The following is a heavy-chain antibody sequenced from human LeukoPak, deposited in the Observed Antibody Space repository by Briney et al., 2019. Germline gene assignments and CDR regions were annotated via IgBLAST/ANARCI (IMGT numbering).Heavy chain of an antibody. CDR1: GFTFTSYS. V-gene: IGHV3-48*01. D-gene: IGHD3-10*01. Sequence: PGGSLRLSCAASGFTFTSYSMAWVRQAPGKGLEWVSYISSSSSIIYSADSVKGRFTISRDNDKNTLYLQMNSLRAEDTAVYFCAREVYYGSGRRFDRWGQGTLVTVSS. CDR2: ISSSSSII. J-gene: IGHJ4*02. CDR3: AREVYYGSGRRFDR.